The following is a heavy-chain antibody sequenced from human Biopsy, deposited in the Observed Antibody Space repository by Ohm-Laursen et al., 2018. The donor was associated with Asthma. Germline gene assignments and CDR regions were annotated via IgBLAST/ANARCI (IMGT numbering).Heavy chain of an antibody. CDR2: INSVFGIT. CDR1: GGTFNTYV. Sequence: GALVKVSCKPLGGTFNTYVIGWVRQAPGQGLEWMGGINSVFGITTYPQKFQDRVTITADDSTSTVYMELSSLRSEDTAVYYCARKAGSCISRTCYSLDFWGQGTLVTVSS. D-gene: IGHD2-2*01. V-gene: IGHV1-69*13. J-gene: IGHJ4*02. CDR3: ARKAGSCISRTCYSLDF.